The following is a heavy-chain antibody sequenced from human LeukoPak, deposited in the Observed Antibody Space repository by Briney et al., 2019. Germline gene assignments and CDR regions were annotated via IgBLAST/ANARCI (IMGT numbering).Heavy chain of an antibody. CDR3: ARRGVVVPAARTSEYYYYYYMDV. CDR1: GYTFTSYY. V-gene: IGHV1-46*01. J-gene: IGHJ6*03. CDR2: INPSGGST. Sequence: ASVKVSCKASGYTFTSYYMHWVRQAPGQGLEWMGIINPSGGSTSYAQKFQGRVTMTRDMSTSTVYMELSSLRSEDTAVYYCARRGVVVPAARTSEYYYYYYMDVWGKGTTVTVSS. D-gene: IGHD2-2*01.